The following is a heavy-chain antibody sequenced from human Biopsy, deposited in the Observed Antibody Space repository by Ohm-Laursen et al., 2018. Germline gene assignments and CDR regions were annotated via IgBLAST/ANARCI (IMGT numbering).Heavy chain of an antibody. D-gene: IGHD3-10*01. V-gene: IGHV1-2*02. Sequence: ASVKVSCKASGYTFTDYYIHWVRQSPGQGLEWMGWINPNSGATNSAQKFRDRVTLTRDTSISAVYIDLRRLKSDDVAIYYCARDRMTDVFGGPTRTDVFDSWGQGTPVTVSS. CDR3: ARDRMTDVFGGPTRTDVFDS. CDR1: GYTFTDYY. CDR2: INPNSGAT. J-gene: IGHJ4*02.